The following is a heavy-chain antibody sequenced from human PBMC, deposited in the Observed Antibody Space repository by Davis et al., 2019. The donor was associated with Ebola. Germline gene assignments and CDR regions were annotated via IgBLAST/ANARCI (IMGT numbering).Heavy chain of an antibody. J-gene: IGHJ4*02. CDR1: GFTFGNFA. CDR2: IGSSGGGA. D-gene: IGHD3-3*01. V-gene: IGHV3-23*01. Sequence: EGSLRLSCAASGFTFGNFAMTWVRHVPGKGLEWVSTIGSSGGGAHYADSVRGRFTMSRDNSKDTLDLQMNSVRAEDNGIYYCAKGSPTISGVIVLYYFDYWGQGTLVTVSS. CDR3: AKGSPTISGVIVLYYFDY.